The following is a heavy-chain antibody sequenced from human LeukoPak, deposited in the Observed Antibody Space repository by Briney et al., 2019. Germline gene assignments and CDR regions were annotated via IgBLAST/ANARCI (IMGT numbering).Heavy chain of an antibody. J-gene: IGHJ5*02. CDR2: INTGNGNT. Sequence: ASVKVSCKASGYTFTSYTMHWVRQAPGQRLEWMGWINTGNGNTKYSQEFQGRVTITRDTSASTAYMELSSLRSEDMAVYYCARGAKFRSYGSGTYYTSLPFDPWGQGALVTVSS. D-gene: IGHD3-10*01. CDR3: ARGAKFRSYGSGTYYTSLPFDP. V-gene: IGHV1-3*03. CDR1: GYTFTSYT.